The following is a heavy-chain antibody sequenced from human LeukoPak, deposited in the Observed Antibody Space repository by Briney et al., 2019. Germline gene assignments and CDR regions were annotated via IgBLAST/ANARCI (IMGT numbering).Heavy chain of an antibody. D-gene: IGHD3-9*01. CDR2: IKSKTDGGTT. Sequence: TPGGALRLSCAASGFTFSNAWMSWVRQAPGKGLEWVGRIKSKTDGGTTDYAAPVKGRFTISRDDSKNTLYLQMNSLKTEDTAVYYCTTRYFDWLLPLDYWGQGTLVTVSS. CDR3: TTRYFDWLLPLDY. J-gene: IGHJ4*02. V-gene: IGHV3-15*01. CDR1: GFTFSNAW.